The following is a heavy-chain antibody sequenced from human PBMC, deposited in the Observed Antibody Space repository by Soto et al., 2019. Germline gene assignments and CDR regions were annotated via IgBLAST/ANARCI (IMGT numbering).Heavy chain of an antibody. CDR3: ARVPSYLPRDY. Sequence: QVQLVQSGAEVREPGASVTVSCKASGFTFINYGFTWVRQAPGQGLEWLGWISAYNGDTKIAETLQGRLTLSTDASTNTAYMELRGLMSYDAAIYYCARVPSYLPRDYWGQGTLVTVSS. CDR1: GFTFINYG. CDR2: ISAYNGDT. J-gene: IGHJ4*02. V-gene: IGHV1-18*01.